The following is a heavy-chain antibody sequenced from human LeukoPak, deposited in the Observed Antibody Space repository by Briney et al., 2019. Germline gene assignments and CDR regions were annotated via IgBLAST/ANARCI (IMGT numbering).Heavy chain of an antibody. J-gene: IGHJ4*02. V-gene: IGHV4-4*02. CDR2: IYDSGST. CDR3: ARLRAGEDIVVEGAHFDY. Sequence: SETLSLTCAVSGGSISSSNWWSWVRQPPGKGLEWIGEIYDSGSTNYNPSVKSRVTISVDKSKNQFSLKLSSVTAADTAVYYCARLRAGEDIVVEGAHFDYWGQGTLVIVSS. D-gene: IGHD2-2*01. CDR1: GGSISSSNW.